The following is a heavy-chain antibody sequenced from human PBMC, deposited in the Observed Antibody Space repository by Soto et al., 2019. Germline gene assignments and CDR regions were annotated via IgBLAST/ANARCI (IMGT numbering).Heavy chain of an antibody. CDR3: ARTPEKEQLVRGWFDP. Sequence: SVKVSCNASGGTFSSCAISWVRQAPGQGLEWMGGIIPIFGTANYAQKFQGRVTITADESTSTAYMELSSLRSEDTAVYYCARTPEKEQLVRGWFDPWGQGTLVTVSS. J-gene: IGHJ5*02. CDR1: GGTFSSCA. D-gene: IGHD6-6*01. V-gene: IGHV1-69*13. CDR2: IIPIFGTA.